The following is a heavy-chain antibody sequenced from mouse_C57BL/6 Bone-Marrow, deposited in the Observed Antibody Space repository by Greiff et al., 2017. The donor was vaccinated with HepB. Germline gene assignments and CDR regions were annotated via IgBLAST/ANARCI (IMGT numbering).Heavy chain of an antibody. Sequence: VQLVESGAELVRPGASVKLSCKASGYTFTDYYINWVKQRPGQGLEWIARIYPGSGNTYYNEKFKGKATLTAEKSSSTAYMQLSSLTSEDSAVYFCARGHYYGSSYWFAYWGQGTLVTVSA. CDR1: GYTFTDYY. CDR2: IYPGSGNT. V-gene: IGHV1-76*01. J-gene: IGHJ3*01. D-gene: IGHD1-1*01. CDR3: ARGHYYGSSYWFAY.